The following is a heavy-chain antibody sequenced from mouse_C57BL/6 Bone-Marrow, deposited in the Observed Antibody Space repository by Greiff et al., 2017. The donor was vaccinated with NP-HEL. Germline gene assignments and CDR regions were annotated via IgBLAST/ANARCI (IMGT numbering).Heavy chain of an antibody. CDR2: IYPGDGDT. Sequence: VKLVESGPELVKPGASVKISCKASGYAFSSSWMNWVKQRPGQGLEWIGRIYPGDGDTNYNGKFKGKATLTADKSSITAYMQLSSLTSEDSAVYFCARCYYGSSCAWCAYWGQGTLVTVSA. CDR1: GYAFSSSW. J-gene: IGHJ3*01. CDR3: ARCYYGSSCAWCAY. D-gene: IGHD1-1*01. V-gene: IGHV1-82*01.